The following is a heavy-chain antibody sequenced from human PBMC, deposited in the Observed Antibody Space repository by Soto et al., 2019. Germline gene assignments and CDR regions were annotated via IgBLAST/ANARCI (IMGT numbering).Heavy chain of an antibody. CDR3: ARGLVAPYYYGMDV. CDR1: GGSISSGDYY. V-gene: IGHV4-30-4*01. J-gene: IGHJ6*02. Sequence: SETLSLTCTVSGGSISSGDYYWSWIRQPPGKGLEWIGYIYYSGSTYCNPSLKSRVTISVDTSKNQFSLKLSSVTAADTAVYYCARGLVAPYYYGMDVWGQGTTVTVSS. D-gene: IGHD2-15*01. CDR2: IYYSGST.